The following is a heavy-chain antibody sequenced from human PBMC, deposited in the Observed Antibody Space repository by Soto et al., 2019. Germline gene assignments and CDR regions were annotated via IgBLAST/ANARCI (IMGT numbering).Heavy chain of an antibody. CDR3: ARIRSDSSGYYYFDY. Sequence: SGPTLVNPTQTLTLTCTFSGFSLSTSGMCVSWIRQPPGKALEWLALIDWDDDKYYSTSLKTRLTISKDTSKNQVVLTMTNMDPVDTATYYCARIRSDSSGYYYFDYWGQGTLVTVSS. D-gene: IGHD3-22*01. CDR1: GFSLSTSGMC. J-gene: IGHJ4*02. CDR2: IDWDDDK. V-gene: IGHV2-70*01.